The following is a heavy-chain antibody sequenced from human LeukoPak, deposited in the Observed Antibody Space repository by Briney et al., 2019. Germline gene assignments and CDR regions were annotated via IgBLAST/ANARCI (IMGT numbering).Heavy chain of an antibody. CDR2: ISSRGTTI. D-gene: IGHD1-7*01. J-gene: IGHJ3*02. V-gene: IGHV3-48*03. Sequence: TGGSLRLSCAASGFTFSNYEVNWVRQAPGKGLEWVSYISSRGTTIYYPDSVKGRFTISRDNAKNSLYLQMNSLRAEDTAVYYCARGGLYNWNYLDAFDIWGQGTMVTVSS. CDR3: ARGGLYNWNYLDAFDI. CDR1: GFTFSNYE.